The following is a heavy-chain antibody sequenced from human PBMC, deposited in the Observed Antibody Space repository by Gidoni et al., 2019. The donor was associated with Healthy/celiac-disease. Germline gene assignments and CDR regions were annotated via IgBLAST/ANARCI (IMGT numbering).Heavy chain of an antibody. CDR1: GFPFSSYA. D-gene: IGHD6-19*01. V-gene: IGHV3-64D*06. J-gene: IGHJ4*02. CDR3: VKDGSSGWNDGY. CDR2: ISSNGGST. Sequence: EVQLVESGGGLVQPGWSLRLPCSASGFPFSSYAMHWVRQAPGKGLEYVSAISSNGGSTYYAESVKGRFTISRDNSKNTLYLQMSSLRAEDTAVYYCVKDGSSGWNDGYWGQGTLVTVSS.